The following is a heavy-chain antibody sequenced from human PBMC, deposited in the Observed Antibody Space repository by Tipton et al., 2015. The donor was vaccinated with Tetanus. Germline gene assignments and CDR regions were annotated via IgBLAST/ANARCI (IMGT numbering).Heavy chain of an antibody. J-gene: IGHJ4*02. Sequence: TLSLTCTVSGGSIRSGGFYWSWIRQHPVKGLEWIGYIYYTGNTYYNPSPKSRVTISVDTSKNQFSLKLSSVTAADTAVYYCARRSVSARFDDWGQGTLVTVSS. V-gene: IGHV4-31*03. CDR2: IYYTGNT. D-gene: IGHD6-6*01. CDR3: ARRSVSARFDD. CDR1: GGSIRSGGFY.